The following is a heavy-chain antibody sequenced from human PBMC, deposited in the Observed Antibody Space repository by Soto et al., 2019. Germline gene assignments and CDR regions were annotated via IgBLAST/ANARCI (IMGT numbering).Heavy chain of an antibody. Sequence: PGESLKISCNGSGYSFTSYWISWVGQMPWKGLEWMGRIDPSDSYTNYSPSFQGHVTISADKSISTAYLQWSSLRASDTAMYYCARADFYTDYGGNSGWNPKRRNYYYGMDVWGQGTTVTVSS. CDR3: ARADFYTDYGGNSGWNPKRRNYYYGMDV. D-gene: IGHD4-17*01. V-gene: IGHV5-10-1*01. J-gene: IGHJ6*02. CDR2: IDPSDSYT. CDR1: GYSFTSYW.